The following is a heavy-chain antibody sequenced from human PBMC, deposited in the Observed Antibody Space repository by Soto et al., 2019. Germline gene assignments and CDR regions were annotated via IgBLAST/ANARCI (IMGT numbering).Heavy chain of an antibody. D-gene: IGHD6-13*01. CDR3: TTHIKGTGTADS. J-gene: IGHJ4*02. V-gene: IGHV3-15*07. CDR2: IAKKSDGGTT. CDR1: GFTFSNAW. Sequence: EVQLVESGGGLVKPGGSLRLSCAASGFTFSNAWMNWVRQAPGKGLEWVGRIAKKSDGGTTDYIAPVKGRFTISRDDSKTMLYLQMDSLKTKDTAVYYGTTHIKGTGTADSWGQGILGTVSS.